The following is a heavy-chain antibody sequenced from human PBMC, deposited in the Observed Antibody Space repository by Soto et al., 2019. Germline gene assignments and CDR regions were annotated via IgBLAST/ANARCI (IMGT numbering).Heavy chain of an antibody. D-gene: IGHD3-22*01. CDR1: GFTFSNAW. CDR3: TTVSTYYYDSCGYYQVDY. Sequence: EVQLVESGGGLVKPGGSLRLSCAASGFTFSNAWMNWVRQAPGKGLEWVGRIKSKTDGGTTDYAAPVKGRFTISRDDSKNTLYLQMNSLKTEDTAVYYCTTVSTYYYDSCGYYQVDYWGHGTLVTASS. CDR2: IKSKTDGGTT. J-gene: IGHJ4*01. V-gene: IGHV3-15*07.